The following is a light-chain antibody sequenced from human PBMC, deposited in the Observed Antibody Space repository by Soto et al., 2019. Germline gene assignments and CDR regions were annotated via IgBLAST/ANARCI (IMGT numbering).Light chain of an antibody. CDR1: QSVLHRSKRKNY. CDR2: WAS. CDR3: QQYYSART. Sequence: DIVMTQSPDSLAVSLGERTTINCRSSQSVLHRSKRKNYLAWYQQKAGQPPKLLISWASTRESGVPDRYSGSASGTDYTLTIRSLQAEDVETYYCQQYYSARTFGQGAKVEL. J-gene: IGKJ1*01. V-gene: IGKV4-1*01.